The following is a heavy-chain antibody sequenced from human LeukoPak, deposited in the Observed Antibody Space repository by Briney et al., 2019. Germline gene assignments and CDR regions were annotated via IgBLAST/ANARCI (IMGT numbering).Heavy chain of an antibody. CDR3: ARVAGGSYDY. Sequence: PGGSLRLSCAASGFSFSTYWMHWVRQAPGKGLVWVSHINSDGSSASYADSVKGRFTISGDNSKNTLYLQMNSLRTEDTAVYYCARVAGGSYDYWGQGTLVTVSS. D-gene: IGHD1-26*01. CDR2: INSDGSSA. CDR1: GFSFSTYW. V-gene: IGHV3-74*01. J-gene: IGHJ4*02.